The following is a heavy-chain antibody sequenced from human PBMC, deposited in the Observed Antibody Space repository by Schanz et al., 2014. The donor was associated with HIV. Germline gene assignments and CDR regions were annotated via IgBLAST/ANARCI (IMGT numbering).Heavy chain of an antibody. CDR2: INHSGNT. Sequence: QVLLHQWGAGLLKPSETLSLTCAVYGGSFRGFYWNWIRQAPGKGLEWIGEINHSGNTYKKPSLKSRVPISVDPSKTQFSLTLTSVTAADTAVYFCGRGTRYERDYVGPRSDGMDVWGQGTTVIVSS. J-gene: IGHJ6*02. D-gene: IGHD4-17*01. V-gene: IGHV4-34*01. CDR3: GRGTRYERDYVGPRSDGMDV. CDR1: GGSFRGFY.